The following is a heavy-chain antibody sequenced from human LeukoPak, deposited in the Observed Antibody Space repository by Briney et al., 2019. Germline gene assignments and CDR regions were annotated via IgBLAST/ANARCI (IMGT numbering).Heavy chain of an antibody. CDR2: INSDGSST. V-gene: IGHV3-74*01. D-gene: IGHD6-13*01. CDR1: GFTFSSYS. J-gene: IGHJ4*02. CDR3: ARLKAAAGSNFDY. Sequence: GGSLRLSCAASGFTFSSYSMNWARQAPGKGLVWVSRINSDGSSTNYADSVKGRFTISRDTAKNSLYLQMNSLRAEDTALYYCARLKAAAGSNFDYWGQGTLVTVSS.